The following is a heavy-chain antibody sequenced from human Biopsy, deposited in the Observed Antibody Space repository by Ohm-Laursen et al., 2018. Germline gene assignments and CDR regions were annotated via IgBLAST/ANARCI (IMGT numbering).Heavy chain of an antibody. CDR2: ISGSGGST. CDR1: GLRFSMYA. V-gene: IGHV3-23*01. D-gene: IGHD2-15*01. CDR3: ARPMSRVVAYGMDV. J-gene: IGHJ6*02. Sequence: GSLRLSCAAPGLRFSMYAMSWVRQAPGKGLEWVSGISGSGGSTYYADSVKGRFTISRDDSKNTVYLQMNSLRVEDRAVYYCARPMSRVVAYGMDVWGQGTTVTVSS.